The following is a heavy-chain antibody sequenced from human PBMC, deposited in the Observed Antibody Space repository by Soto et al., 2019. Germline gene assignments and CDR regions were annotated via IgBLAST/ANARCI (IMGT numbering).Heavy chain of an antibody. D-gene: IGHD1-26*01. CDR3: ARPTKISGSYSVDY. J-gene: IGHJ4*02. CDR1: GYSFTIYW. Sequence: GESLKISCKGAGYSFTIYWISWVLQRPWKGLEWMGRIDPSDSYTNYSPSFQGHVTISADKSISTAYLQWSSLKASDTAMYYCARPTKISGSYSVDYWGQGTLVTVSS. CDR2: IDPSDSYT. V-gene: IGHV5-10-1*01.